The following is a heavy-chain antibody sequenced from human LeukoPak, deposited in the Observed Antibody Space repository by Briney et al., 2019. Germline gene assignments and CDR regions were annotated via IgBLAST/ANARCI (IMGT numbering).Heavy chain of an antibody. J-gene: IGHJ4*02. CDR2: VIPILGVP. CDR3: AREMMTVTSTLYFDY. Sequence: SVKVSCKASGGTFSSYAFSWVRQAPGQGLEWMGRVIPILGVPNYAQKFQGRVTITADKSTSTAYMELSSLRSEDTAVYYCAREMMTVTSTLYFDYWGQGTLVTVSS. V-gene: IGHV1-69*04. CDR1: GGTFSSYA. D-gene: IGHD4-17*01.